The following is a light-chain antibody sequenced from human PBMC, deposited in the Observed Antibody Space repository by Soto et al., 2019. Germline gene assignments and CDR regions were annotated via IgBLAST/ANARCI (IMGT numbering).Light chain of an antibody. V-gene: IGKV3-15*01. CDR2: GAS. J-gene: IGKJ5*01. Sequence: EVGMTQSPATLSVSPWERVTLSCRASQSISSNLAWYQQKPGQAPRLLISGASTRATGIPDRFSGSGSGAEFTLTISSLQSEDSAVYYCQQYGSWPPITFGQGTRLEI. CDR1: QSISSN. CDR3: QQYGSWPPIT.